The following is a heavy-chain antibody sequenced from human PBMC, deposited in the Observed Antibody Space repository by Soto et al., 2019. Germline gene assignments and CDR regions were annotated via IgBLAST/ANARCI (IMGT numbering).Heavy chain of an antibody. J-gene: IGHJ6*02. Sequence: QVQLQESGPGLVKPSETLSLTCTVSGGSISSYYWSWIRQPPGKGLEWIGYIYYSGNTNYNPSLKSRVTISVDTSKNQFSLKLSSVTAADTAVYYCARDLWGFNYGMDVWGQGTTVTVSS. CDR2: IYYSGNT. D-gene: IGHD3-16*01. CDR3: ARDLWGFNYGMDV. V-gene: IGHV4-59*01. CDR1: GGSISSYY.